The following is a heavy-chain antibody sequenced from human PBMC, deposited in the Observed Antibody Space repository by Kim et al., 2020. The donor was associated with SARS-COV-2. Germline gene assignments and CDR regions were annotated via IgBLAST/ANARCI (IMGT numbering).Heavy chain of an antibody. V-gene: IGHV1-69*13. D-gene: IGHD4-17*01. Sequence: SVKVSCKASGGTFSSYAISWVRQAPGQGLEWMGGIIPIFGTANYAQKFQGRVTITADESTSTAYMELSSLRSEDTAVYYCASSLGYGDYPYYFDYWGQGTLVTVSS. CDR3: ASSLGYGDYPYYFDY. CDR1: GGTFSSYA. J-gene: IGHJ4*02. CDR2: IIPIFGTA.